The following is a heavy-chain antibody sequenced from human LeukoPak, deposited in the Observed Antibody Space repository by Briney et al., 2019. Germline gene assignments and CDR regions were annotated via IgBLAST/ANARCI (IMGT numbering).Heavy chain of an antibody. CDR3: ARSYSSSSWYFDL. D-gene: IGHD6-13*01. Sequence: SETLSLTCAVYGGSFSGYYWSWIRQPPGKGLEWIGEINHSGSTNYNPSLKSRVTISVDTSKNQFSLKLSSVTAADTAVYYCARSYSSSSWYFDLWGRGTLVTVSS. CDR1: GGSFSGYY. V-gene: IGHV4-34*01. J-gene: IGHJ2*01. CDR2: INHSGST.